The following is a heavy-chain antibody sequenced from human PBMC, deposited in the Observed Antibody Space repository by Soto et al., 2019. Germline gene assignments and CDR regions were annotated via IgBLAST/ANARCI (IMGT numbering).Heavy chain of an antibody. CDR3: ARGGDSVSLGN. CDR1: GYTFTGYQ. V-gene: IGHV1-2*02. CDR2: INPNSGGT. Sequence: ASVKVSCKASGYTFTGYQMHWVRQAPGQGLEWMGWINPNSGGTNYAQKFQGRVTMTGDTSISTAYMELNRLTSDDTAVFYCARGGDSVSLGNWGQGNLVTVSS. D-gene: IGHD2-15*01. J-gene: IGHJ4*02.